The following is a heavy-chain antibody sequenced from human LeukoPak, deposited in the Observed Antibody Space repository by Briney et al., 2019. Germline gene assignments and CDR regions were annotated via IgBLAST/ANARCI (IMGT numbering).Heavy chain of an antibody. CDR3: ARLKDYGGIDY. Sequence: ASVKVPCKASGYTFTSYGISWVRQAPGQGLEWMGWIGAYNGNTNYAQKLQGRVTMTTDTSTSTAYMELRSLRSDDTAVYYCARLKDYGGIDYWGQGTLVTVSS. CDR1: GYTFTSYG. J-gene: IGHJ4*02. V-gene: IGHV1-18*01. D-gene: IGHD4-23*01. CDR2: IGAYNGNT.